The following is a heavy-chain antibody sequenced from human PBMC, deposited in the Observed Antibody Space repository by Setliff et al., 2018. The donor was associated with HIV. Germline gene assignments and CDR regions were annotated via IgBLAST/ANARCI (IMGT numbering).Heavy chain of an antibody. J-gene: IGHJ6*03. CDR2: IIPIFGTA. CDR1: GGTFSSYA. Sequence: ASVKVSCKASGGTFSSYAISRVRQAPGQGLEWMGGIIPIFGTANYAQKFQGRVTITADESTSTAYMELSSLRSEDTAVYYCAREREIVGAGNYMDVWGKGTTVTVSS. CDR3: AREREIVGAGNYMDV. V-gene: IGHV1-69*13. D-gene: IGHD1-26*01.